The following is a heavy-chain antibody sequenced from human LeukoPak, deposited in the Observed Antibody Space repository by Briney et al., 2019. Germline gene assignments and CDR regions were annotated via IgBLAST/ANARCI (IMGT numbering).Heavy chain of an antibody. CDR3: ARSAQTVTTFPLDY. J-gene: IGHJ4*02. CDR1: GGSISSFY. V-gene: IGHV4-59*01. Sequence: PSETLSLACTVSGGSISSFYWTWIRQPPGKGLEWIGYVYHSGSTNYNPSLKSRVTISVDTSKNQFSLKLTSVTAADTAVYYCARSAQTVTTFPLDYWGQGTLVTVSS. D-gene: IGHD4-17*01. CDR2: VYHSGST.